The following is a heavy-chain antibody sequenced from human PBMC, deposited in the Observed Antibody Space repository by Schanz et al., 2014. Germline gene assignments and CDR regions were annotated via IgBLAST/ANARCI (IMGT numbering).Heavy chain of an antibody. CDR2: IYSGGST. J-gene: IGHJ3*02. Sequence: EVQLVESGGCLIQPGGSLRLSCAASGFTVSSNYMSWVRQAPGKGLEWVAVIYSGGSTFYTDSVKGRFTISRDNSKNTLYLQMNSRIAEDTAVYYCAKGIGWYGRCDFDIWGQGTMVTVSS. CDR3: AKGIGWYGRCDFDI. V-gene: IGHV3-53*01. CDR1: GFTVSSNY. D-gene: IGHD6-19*01.